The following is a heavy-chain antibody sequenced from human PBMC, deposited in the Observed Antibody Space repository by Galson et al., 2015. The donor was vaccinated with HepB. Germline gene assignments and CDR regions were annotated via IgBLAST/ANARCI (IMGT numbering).Heavy chain of an antibody. Sequence: TLSLTCAVSGGSISSSNWWSWVRQRPGKGREWIGEIYHSGSTNYNPSLKSRVTISVDKSKNQFSLKLSSVTAADTAVYYCARALSLGAYYYGSGREVRYFDYWGQGTLVTVSS. CDR2: IYHSGST. J-gene: IGHJ4*02. V-gene: IGHV4-4*02. CDR1: GGSISSSNW. CDR3: ARALSLGAYYYGSGREVRYFDY. D-gene: IGHD3-10*01.